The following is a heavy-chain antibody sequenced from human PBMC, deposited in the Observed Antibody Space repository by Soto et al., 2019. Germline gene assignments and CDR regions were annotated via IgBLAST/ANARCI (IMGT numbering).Heavy chain of an antibody. Sequence: PGGSLRLSCAASGFTFSSYAMSWVRQAPGKGLEWVSAISGSGGSTYYADSVKGRFTISRDNSKNTLYLQMNSLRAEDTAVYYCAKDGESHCSSTSCYIDYYGMDVWGQGTTVTVSS. V-gene: IGHV3-23*01. CDR3: AKDGESHCSSTSCYIDYYGMDV. D-gene: IGHD2-2*02. CDR1: GFTFSSYA. J-gene: IGHJ6*02. CDR2: ISGSGGST.